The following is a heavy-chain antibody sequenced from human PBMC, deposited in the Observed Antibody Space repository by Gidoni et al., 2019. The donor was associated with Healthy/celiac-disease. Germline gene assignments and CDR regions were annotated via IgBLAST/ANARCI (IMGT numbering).Heavy chain of an antibody. Sequence: EVQLVESGGGLVKPGGSLRLSCAASGFTFSSYSMNWVRQAPGKGLEWVSSISSSSSYIYYADSVKGRFTISRDNAKNSLYLQMNSLRAEDTAVYYCARDFSPSYSSSSFDYWGQGTLVTVSS. CDR1: GFTFSSYS. J-gene: IGHJ4*02. CDR2: ISSSSSYI. V-gene: IGHV3-21*01. D-gene: IGHD6-6*01. CDR3: ARDFSPSYSSSSFDY.